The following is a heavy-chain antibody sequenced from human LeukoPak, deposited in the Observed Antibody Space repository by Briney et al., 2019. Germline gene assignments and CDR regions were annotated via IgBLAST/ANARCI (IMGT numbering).Heavy chain of an antibody. Sequence: SETLSLTCTVSGGSISSSSYYWGWIRQPPGKGLEWIGSIYYSGSTYYNPSLKSRVTISVDTSKNQFSLKLSSVTAADTAVYYCARGPLNLEQWLGGFDYWGQGTLVTVSS. V-gene: IGHV4-39*07. CDR1: GGSISSSSYY. CDR3: ARGPLNLEQWLGGFDY. CDR2: IYYSGST. J-gene: IGHJ4*02. D-gene: IGHD6-19*01.